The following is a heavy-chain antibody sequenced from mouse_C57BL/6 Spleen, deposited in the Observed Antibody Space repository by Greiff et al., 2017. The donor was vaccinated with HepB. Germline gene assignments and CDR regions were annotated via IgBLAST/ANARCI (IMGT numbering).Heavy chain of an antibody. CDR3: ARDYYGSSYGFDY. Sequence: QVTLKVSGPGILQSSQTLSLTCSFSGFSLSTSGMGVSWIRQPSGQGLEWLAHIYWDDDKRYNPSLKSRLTISKDTSRNHVFLKITSVYTADTATYYCARDYYGSSYGFDYWGQGTTLTVSS. D-gene: IGHD1-1*01. CDR2: IYWDDDK. V-gene: IGHV8-12*01. CDR1: GFSLSTSGMG. J-gene: IGHJ2*01.